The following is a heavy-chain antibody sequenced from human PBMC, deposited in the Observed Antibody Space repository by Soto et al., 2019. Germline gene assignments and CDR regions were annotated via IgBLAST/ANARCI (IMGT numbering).Heavy chain of an antibody. D-gene: IGHD6-25*01. Sequence: PGGSLRLSCAASGFTFSSYSMNWVRQAPGKGLEWVSSISSSSSYIYYADSVKGRFTISRDNAKNSLYLQMNSLRAEDTAVYYCARDEVEAPNGYHNWFDPWGQGTLVTVSS. CDR1: GFTFSSYS. J-gene: IGHJ5*02. CDR2: ISSSSSYI. V-gene: IGHV3-21*01. CDR3: ARDEVEAPNGYHNWFDP.